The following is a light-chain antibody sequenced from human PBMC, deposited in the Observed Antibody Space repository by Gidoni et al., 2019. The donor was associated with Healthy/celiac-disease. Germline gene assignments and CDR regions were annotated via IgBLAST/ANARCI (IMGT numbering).Light chain of an antibody. Sequence: EIVMTQSPATLSVSPGERATLSCRASQSVSSNLAWYQQKPGQAPRLLIYGASTRATGIPARFSGSGSGTEFTLTISSLQSEDFAVYYCQQYNNWPRVFGGXTKVEIK. CDR3: QQYNNWPRV. CDR1: QSVSSN. CDR2: GAS. V-gene: IGKV3-15*01. J-gene: IGKJ4*01.